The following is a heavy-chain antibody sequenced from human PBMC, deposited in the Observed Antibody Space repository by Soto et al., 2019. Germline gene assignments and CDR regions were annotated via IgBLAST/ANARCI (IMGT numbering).Heavy chain of an antibody. V-gene: IGHV5-51*01. D-gene: IGHD6-6*01. CDR3: VVYSSSSGRHFDY. J-gene: IGHJ4*02. CDR2: IYPDDSDT. Sequence: GESLKISCEASRYSFTFYWIAWVRQLPGKGLEWMGIIYPDDSDTRYSPSFQGQVTISADESITTAFLQWRSLKASDTAIYYCVVYSSSSGRHFDYWGQGTLVTVS. CDR1: RYSFTFYW.